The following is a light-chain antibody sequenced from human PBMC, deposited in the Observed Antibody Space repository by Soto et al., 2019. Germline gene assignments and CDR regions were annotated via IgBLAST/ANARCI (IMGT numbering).Light chain of an antibody. V-gene: IGLV2-11*01. Sequence: QSALPQPRSVSGSPGQSVTISCTGTSSDVGRYNYVSWYQQHPGKAPKLMIYDVSKRPSGVPDRFSASKSGNTAFLTISGLQSDDEADYYCCSHAGSYTFVFGTGTKLTVL. CDR2: DVS. CDR3: CSHAGSYTFV. J-gene: IGLJ1*01. CDR1: SSDVGRYNY.